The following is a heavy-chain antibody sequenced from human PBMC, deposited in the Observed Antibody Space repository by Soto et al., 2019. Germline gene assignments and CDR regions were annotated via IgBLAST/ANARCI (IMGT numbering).Heavy chain of an antibody. CDR3: ARHGSMVRGPGGDWFDP. V-gene: IGHV5-10-1*01. D-gene: IGHD3-10*01. Sequence: GESLKISCKGSGYSFTSYWISWVRQMPGKGLEWMGRIDPSDSYTNYSPSFQGHVTISADKSISTAYLQWSSLKASDTAMYYCARHGSMVRGPGGDWFDPWGQGTLVTVSS. J-gene: IGHJ5*02. CDR2: IDPSDSYT. CDR1: GYSFTSYW.